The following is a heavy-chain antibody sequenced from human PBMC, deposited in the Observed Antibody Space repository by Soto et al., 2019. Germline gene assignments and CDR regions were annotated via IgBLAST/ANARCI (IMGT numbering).Heavy chain of an antibody. CDR3: AGQGGGGSFGY. Sequence: QVQLVQSGAEVKKPGASVKVSCKASGYTFTSYAMHWVRQAPGQRLEWMGWINAGNGNTKYSQKFQGRVTITRDTSARTAYMELSSLRSEDTAVYYCAGQGGGGSFGYWGQGTLVTVSS. D-gene: IGHD1-26*01. J-gene: IGHJ4*02. V-gene: IGHV1-3*01. CDR1: GYTFTSYA. CDR2: INAGNGNT.